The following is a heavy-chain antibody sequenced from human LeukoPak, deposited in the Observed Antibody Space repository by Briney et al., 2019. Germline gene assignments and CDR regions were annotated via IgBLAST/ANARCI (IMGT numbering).Heavy chain of an antibody. Sequence: ASVKVSCKTSGYTFTRYYMHWVRQAPGQGLECMGVINPSGGSTRYPRKFQGRVTMTRDTSTSTVYMELSSLRSDDTAVYFCAREAFIEMTTIASAFDFWGQGTLVTVSS. J-gene: IGHJ4*02. CDR1: GYTFTRYY. CDR2: INPSGGST. CDR3: AREAFIEMTTIASAFDF. V-gene: IGHV1-46*01. D-gene: IGHD5-24*01.